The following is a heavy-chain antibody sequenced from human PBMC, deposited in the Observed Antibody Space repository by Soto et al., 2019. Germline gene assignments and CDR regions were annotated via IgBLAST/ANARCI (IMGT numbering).Heavy chain of an antibody. V-gene: IGHV3-9*01. J-gene: IGHJ6*02. CDR1: GFSFDDYA. CDR3: AKSTGGTGKGMGV. Sequence: EVQVVESGGGLVQPGRSLRLSCAASGFSFDDYAMHWVRQAPGQGLAWVSGISWNSGTIGYADSVKGRFAISRDNAKNSLDRQRKGGRAEAAPLYYGAKSTGGTGKGMGVGGQGTTVPVS. CDR2: ISWNSGTI. D-gene: IGHD2-8*02.